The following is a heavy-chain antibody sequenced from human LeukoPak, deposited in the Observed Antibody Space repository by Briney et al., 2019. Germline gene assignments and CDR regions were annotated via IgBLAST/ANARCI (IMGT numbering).Heavy chain of an antibody. CDR2: INPNSGGT. Sequence: VASVKVSCKASGYTFTGYYMHWVRQAPGQGLEWMGWINPNSGGTNYAQKFQGRVTMTRDTSISTAYMELSRLRSDDTAVYYCAXEMTTVTTLGYWGQGTLVTVSS. J-gene: IGHJ4*02. CDR1: GYTFTGYY. V-gene: IGHV1-2*02. D-gene: IGHD4-17*01. CDR3: AXEMTTVTTLGY.